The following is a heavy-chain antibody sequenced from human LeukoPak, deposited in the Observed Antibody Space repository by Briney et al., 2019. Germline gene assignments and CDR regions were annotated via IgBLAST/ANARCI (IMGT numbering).Heavy chain of an antibody. CDR1: GGSISSSSYY. CDR3: ASVGGSYYVYYYYYMDV. CDR2: IYYSGST. D-gene: IGHD1-26*01. V-gene: IGHV4-39*07. Sequence: PSETLSLTCTVSGGSISSSSYYWGWIRQPPGKGLEWIGSIYYSGSTYYNPSLKSRVTISVDTSKNQFSLKLSSVTAADTAVYYCASVGGSYYVYYYYYMDVWGKGTTVTVSS. J-gene: IGHJ6*03.